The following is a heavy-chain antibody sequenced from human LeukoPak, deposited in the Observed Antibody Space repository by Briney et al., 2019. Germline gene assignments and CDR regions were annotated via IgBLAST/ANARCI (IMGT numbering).Heavy chain of an antibody. CDR3: ASSSGYYPNKFDY. V-gene: IGHV4-30-2*01. Sequence: PSQTLSLTCAVSGGSISSGGFSWSWIRQPPGKGLEWIGYIYHSGRTYFNPSLKSRVTISVDRSKNQFSLKLSSVTAADTAVYYCASSSGYYPNKFDYWGQGTLVIVSS. J-gene: IGHJ4*02. CDR1: GGSISSGGFS. CDR2: IYHSGRT. D-gene: IGHD3-22*01.